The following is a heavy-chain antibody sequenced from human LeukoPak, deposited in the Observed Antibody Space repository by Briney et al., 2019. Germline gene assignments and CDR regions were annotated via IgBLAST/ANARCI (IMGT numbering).Heavy chain of an antibody. J-gene: IGHJ4*02. V-gene: IGHV3-30*03. CDR2: ISYDGSYK. CDR3: AGVSESGWYYFDY. Sequence: GGSLRLSCAASGFTFSTYAMHWVRQAPGKGLEWVAVISYDGSYKYYADSVKGRFSISRDNSKKTLYLQMSSLRDEDTAVYYCAGVSESGWYYFDYWGQGTLFTVSS. CDR1: GFTFSTYA. D-gene: IGHD6-19*01.